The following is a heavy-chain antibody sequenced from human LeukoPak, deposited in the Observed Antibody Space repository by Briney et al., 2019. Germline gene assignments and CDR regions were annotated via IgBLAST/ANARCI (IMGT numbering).Heavy chain of an antibody. D-gene: IGHD3-22*01. CDR2: INWNSDNI. J-gene: IGHJ3*02. V-gene: IGHV3-9*01. CDR3: ARASYYFDTTGLGAVDI. CDR1: GFTFNDHA. Sequence: PGRSLRLSCAASGFTFNDHAMYWVRQAPGKGLEWVSGINWNSDNIGYADSVRGRFTISRDDAKNSLFVQMNSLRVEATALYYCARASYYFDTTGLGAVDIWGQGTMVTVSS.